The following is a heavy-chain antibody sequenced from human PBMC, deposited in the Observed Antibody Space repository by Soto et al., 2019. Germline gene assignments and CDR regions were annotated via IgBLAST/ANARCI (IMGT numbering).Heavy chain of an antibody. Sequence: ESLKISCAGSGFTFSIAWMSWVRQAPGKGLEWVGRIKSNPDGGATDFAAPVQGRFTISRDDSKNTLYLQLNSLKTEDTAVYYCTTESPYGDFLFDYWGQGTPVTVSS. CDR2: IKSNPDGGAT. CDR3: TTESPYGDFLFDY. V-gene: IGHV3-15*01. D-gene: IGHD4-17*01. J-gene: IGHJ4*02. CDR1: GFTFSIAW.